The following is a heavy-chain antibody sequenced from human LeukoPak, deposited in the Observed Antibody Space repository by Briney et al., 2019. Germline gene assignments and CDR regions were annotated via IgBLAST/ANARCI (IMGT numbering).Heavy chain of an antibody. J-gene: IGHJ4*02. CDR3: AKDIGGGAVAGPSDY. CDR1: GFTFDDYA. Sequence: PGGSLRLSCAASGFTFDDYAMHWVRQAPGKGLEWVSGISWNSGSIGYADSVKGRFTISRDNAKNSLYLQMNSLRAEDTALYYCAKDIGGGAVAGPSDYWGQGTLVTVTS. D-gene: IGHD6-19*01. CDR2: ISWNSGSI. V-gene: IGHV3-9*01.